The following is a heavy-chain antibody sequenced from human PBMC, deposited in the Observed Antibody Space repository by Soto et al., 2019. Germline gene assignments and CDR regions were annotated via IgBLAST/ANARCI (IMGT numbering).Heavy chain of an antibody. Sequence: QVQLVQSGAEVKKPGASVKVSCKASGYTFTSYDINWVRQATGQGLEWMGWMNPNRGNTGSAQRFQGRLTMPRNTSINTAYMELTSLTSEDAAVYFCARVHTVTTYFDVWGRGTLVTVSS. D-gene: IGHD4-17*01. CDR3: ARVHTVTTYFDV. CDR2: MNPNRGNT. V-gene: IGHV1-8*01. J-gene: IGHJ2*01. CDR1: GYTFTSYD.